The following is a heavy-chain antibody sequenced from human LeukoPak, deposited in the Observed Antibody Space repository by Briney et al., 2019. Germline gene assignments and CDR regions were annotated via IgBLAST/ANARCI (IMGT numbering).Heavy chain of an antibody. Sequence: PSGTLSLTCTVSGGSISSYYWSWIRQPAGKGLEWIGRIYTSGSTNYNPSLKSRVTMSVDTSKNQFSLKLSSVTAADTAVYYCASMSSSSGLDYWGQGTLVTVSS. D-gene: IGHD6-6*01. CDR3: ASMSSSSGLDY. J-gene: IGHJ4*02. CDR2: IYTSGST. V-gene: IGHV4-4*07. CDR1: GGSISSYY.